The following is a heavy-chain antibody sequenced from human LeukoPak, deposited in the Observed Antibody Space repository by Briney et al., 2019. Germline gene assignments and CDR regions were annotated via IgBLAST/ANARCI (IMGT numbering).Heavy chain of an antibody. CDR2: ISSSSSYI. J-gene: IGHJ2*01. CDR3: ARDFGAFLAVRPNWYFDL. D-gene: IGHD6-6*01. Sequence: GGSLRLSCAASGFTFSSYSMNWVRQAPGKGLEWVSSISSSSSYIYYADSVKGRFTISRDNAKNSLYLQMNSLRAEDTAVYYCARDFGAFLAVRPNWYFDLWGRGTLVTVSS. V-gene: IGHV3-21*01. CDR1: GFTFSSYS.